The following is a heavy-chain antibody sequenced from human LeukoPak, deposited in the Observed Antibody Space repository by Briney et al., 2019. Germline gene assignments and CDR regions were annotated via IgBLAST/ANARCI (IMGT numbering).Heavy chain of an antibody. J-gene: IGHJ4*02. Sequence: SETLSLTCTVSGGSISSGGYYWSCIRQHPGKGLEWIGYVYYSGSTYYNPSLKSRVTISVDTSKNQFSLKLSSVTAADTAVYYCARDGGPLAYCGGDCYSVWGQGTLVTVSS. CDR3: ARDGGPLAYCGGDCYSV. CDR1: GGSISSGGYY. D-gene: IGHD2-21*02. V-gene: IGHV4-31*03. CDR2: VYYSGST.